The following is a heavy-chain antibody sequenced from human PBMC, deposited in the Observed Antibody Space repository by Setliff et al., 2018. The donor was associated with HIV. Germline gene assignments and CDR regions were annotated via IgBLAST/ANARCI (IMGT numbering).Heavy chain of an antibody. CDR3: AVGDYVWGSYRLDF. CDR1: GGTFSNYA. V-gene: IGHV1-69*13. CDR2: IIPVFDTT. Sequence: SVKVSCKASGGTFSNYAFSWVRLAPGQGLEWMGGIIPVFDTTNYEKKFRDRVTITADESTTTVYLELISLSSEDTAVYYCAVGDYVWGSYRLDFWGQGTLVTVSS. J-gene: IGHJ4*02. D-gene: IGHD3-16*02.